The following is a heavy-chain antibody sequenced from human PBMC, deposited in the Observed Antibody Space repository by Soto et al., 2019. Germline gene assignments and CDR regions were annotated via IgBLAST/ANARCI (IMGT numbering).Heavy chain of an antibody. CDR2: IYYSGST. V-gene: IGHV4-31*03. Sequence: QVQLQESGPGLVKPSQTLSLTCTVSGGSISNGGYYWSWIRQHPGKGLEWIGYIYYSGSTYYNPSLKSRVTISVDTSKNQFSLKLSSVTAADTAVYYCAASCVGCGGFNYYGMDVWSQGTTVTVSS. CDR1: GGSISNGGYY. D-gene: IGHD2-21*01. J-gene: IGHJ6*02. CDR3: AASCVGCGGFNYYGMDV.